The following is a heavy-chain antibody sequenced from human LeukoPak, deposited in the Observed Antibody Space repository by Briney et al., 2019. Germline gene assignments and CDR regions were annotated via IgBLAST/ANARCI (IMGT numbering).Heavy chain of an antibody. CDR2: IIPIFDTA. J-gene: IGHJ4*02. V-gene: IGHV1-69*06. Sequence: SVKVSCKASGGTFSSYGLSRARHAPGRGREWMGRIIPIFDTAHYTQRFQGRVTFTADKSTGTAFMELGSLRSEDTATYYCVRDYDTSGPQKNYFDFWGQGTLVTVSS. CDR3: VRDYDTSGPQKNYFDF. CDR1: GGTFSSYG. D-gene: IGHD3-22*01.